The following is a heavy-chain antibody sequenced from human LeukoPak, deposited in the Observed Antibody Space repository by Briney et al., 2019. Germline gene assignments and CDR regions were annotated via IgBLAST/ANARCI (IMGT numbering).Heavy chain of an antibody. V-gene: IGHV3-30*04. J-gene: IGHJ4*02. Sequence: GGSLRLSCAASGFTFSSYAMHWVRQAPGKGLEWVAVISYDGSNKYYADSVKGRFTISRDNSKNTLYLQMNSLRAEDTAVYDCARNDYGDPPSYFDYWGQGTLVTVSS. D-gene: IGHD4-17*01. CDR1: GFTFSSYA. CDR3: ARNDYGDPPSYFDY. CDR2: ISYDGSNK.